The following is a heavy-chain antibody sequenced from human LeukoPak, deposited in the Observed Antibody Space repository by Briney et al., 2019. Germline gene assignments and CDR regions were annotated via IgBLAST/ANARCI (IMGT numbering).Heavy chain of an antibody. V-gene: IGHV3-30*01. D-gene: IGHD3-22*01. CDR2: ISYDGSNK. J-gene: IGHJ4*02. CDR3: ARATYYYDSSGYGLDY. Sequence: GGSLRLSCAASGFTFSSYAMHWVRQAPGKGLEWVAVISYDGSNKYYADSVKGRFTISRDNSKNTLYLQMNSLRAEDTAAYYCARATYYYDSSGYGLDYWGQGTLVTVSS. CDR1: GFTFSSYA.